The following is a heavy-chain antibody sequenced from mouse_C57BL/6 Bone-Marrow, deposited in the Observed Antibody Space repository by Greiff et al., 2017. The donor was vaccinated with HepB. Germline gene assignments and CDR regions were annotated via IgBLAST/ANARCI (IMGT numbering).Heavy chain of an antibody. J-gene: IGHJ2*01. V-gene: IGHV1-54*01. CDR1: GYAFTNYL. Sequence: VQLKESGAELVRPGTSVKVSCKASGYAFTNYLIEWVKQRPGQGLEWIGVINPGSGGTNYNEKFKGKATLTADKSSSTAYMQLSSLTSEDSAVYFCARSRLITTVVGDYWGQGTTLTVSS. D-gene: IGHD1-1*01. CDR3: ARSRLITTVVGDY. CDR2: INPGSGGT.